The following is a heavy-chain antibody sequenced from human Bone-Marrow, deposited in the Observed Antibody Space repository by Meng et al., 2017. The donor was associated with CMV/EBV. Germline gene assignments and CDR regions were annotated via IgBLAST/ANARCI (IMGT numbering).Heavy chain of an antibody. Sequence: SETLSLTCTVSGYSISSGYYWSWIRQHPGKGLEWIGYIYYSGSTYYNPSFKSRVTISVDTSKNQFSLKLSSVTAADTAVYYCARGPGAVDYWGQGTLVTVSS. CDR2: IYYSGST. CDR1: GYSISSGYY. J-gene: IGHJ4*02. D-gene: IGHD1-26*01. V-gene: IGHV4-38-2*02. CDR3: ARGPGAVDY.